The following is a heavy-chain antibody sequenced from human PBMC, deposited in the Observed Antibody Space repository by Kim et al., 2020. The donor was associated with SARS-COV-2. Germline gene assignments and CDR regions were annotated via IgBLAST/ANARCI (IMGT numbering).Heavy chain of an antibody. V-gene: IGHV3-49*02. D-gene: IGHD2-2*01. CDR3: TRAPIVVIPAALSDY. J-gene: IGHJ4*02. Sequence: ESVIGRLTISRDDSKSIAYLQMNSLKTEDTAVYYCTRAPIVVIPAALSDYWGQGTLVTVSS.